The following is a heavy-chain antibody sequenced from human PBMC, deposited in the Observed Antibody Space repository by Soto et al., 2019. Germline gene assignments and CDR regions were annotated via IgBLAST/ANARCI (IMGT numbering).Heavy chain of an antibody. J-gene: IGHJ3*02. CDR2: IHGDGSDT. CDR1: GFTFSRYW. Sequence: EVQLVESGGDLIQGGGSLRLSCAASGFTFSRYWMHLVRQVPGKGLVWVSRIHGDGSDTSYADSVRGRFTISRDNAKNTLYLQMNSLKVEDTAVYYCARGWPAVGASDVFDNWGQGTMVTVSS. D-gene: IGHD6-19*01. CDR3: ARGWPAVGASDVFDN. V-gene: IGHV3-74*01.